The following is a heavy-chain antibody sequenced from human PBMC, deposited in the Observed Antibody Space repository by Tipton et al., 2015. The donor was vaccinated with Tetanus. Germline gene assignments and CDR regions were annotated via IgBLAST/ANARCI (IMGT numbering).Heavy chain of an antibody. CDR2: VYYTGDT. V-gene: IGHV4-59*02. Sequence: LRLSCTVSGDSVSGYYWSWIRQPPGKGLEWVGYVYYTGDTNYNPSLKSRVTMSIDTSKNQFSLNLRSVTAADTAVYYCARDRGFTTYNYFDPWGQGTLVTVSS. CDR3: ARDRGFTTYNYFDP. J-gene: IGHJ5*02. CDR1: GDSVSGYY. D-gene: IGHD3-22*01.